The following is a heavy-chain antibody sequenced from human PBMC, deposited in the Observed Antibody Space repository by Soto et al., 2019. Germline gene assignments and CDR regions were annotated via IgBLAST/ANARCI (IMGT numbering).Heavy chain of an antibody. V-gene: IGHV3-30-3*01. D-gene: IGHD2-15*01. Sequence: QVQLVESGGCVVQPGRSLRLSCAASGFVFSDDAMHRVRQAPGKRLEWVALISYDGSNKNYADSVKGRFTISRDNSNNTLHLHMNSLRPDDTAVYYCARPQVVVTPTPHAYWGQGTLVTVSS. CDR2: ISYDGSNK. CDR3: ARPQVVVTPTPHAY. J-gene: IGHJ4*02. CDR1: GFVFSDDA.